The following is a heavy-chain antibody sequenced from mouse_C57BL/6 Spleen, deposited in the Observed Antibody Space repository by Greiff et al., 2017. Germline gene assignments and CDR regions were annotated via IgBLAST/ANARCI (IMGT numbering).Heavy chain of an antibody. D-gene: IGHD2-1*01. V-gene: IGHV6-3*01. CDR3: TGAYYGNGWYFDV. J-gene: IGHJ1*03. CDR2: IRLKSDNYAT. CDR1: GFTFSNYW. Sequence: EVKLQESGGGLVQPGGSMKLSCVASGFTFSNYWMNWVRQSPEKGLEWVAQIRLKSDNYATHYAESVKGRFTISRDDSKSSVYLQMNNLRAEDTGIYYCTGAYYGNGWYFDVWGTGTTVTVSS.